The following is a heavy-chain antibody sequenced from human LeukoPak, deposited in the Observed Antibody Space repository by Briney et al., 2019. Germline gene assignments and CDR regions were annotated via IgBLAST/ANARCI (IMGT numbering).Heavy chain of an antibody. CDR2: INPNSGGT. Sequence: ASVKVSCKASGYTFTGYYMHWVRQAPGQGLEWMGWINPNSGGTNYAQKFQGRVTMTRDTSISTAYMELSRLRSDDTAVYYCAREGNCSGGSCYSSEFDYWGQGTLVTVSS. CDR3: AREGNCSGGSCYSSEFDY. J-gene: IGHJ4*02. CDR1: GYTFTGYY. D-gene: IGHD2-15*01. V-gene: IGHV1-2*02.